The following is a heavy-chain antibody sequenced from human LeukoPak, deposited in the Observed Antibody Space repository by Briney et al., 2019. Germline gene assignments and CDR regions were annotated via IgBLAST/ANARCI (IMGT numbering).Heavy chain of an antibody. Sequence: ASVKVSCKASGYNLTGYYMHWVRQAPGQGLEWMGWINPNSGGTNYAQKFQGRVTMTRDTSISTAYMELSRLRSDDTAVYYCARVPLDGYAHSYWGQGTLVTVSS. CDR3: ARVPLDGYAHSY. J-gene: IGHJ4*02. CDR1: GYNLTGYY. D-gene: IGHD5-18*01. V-gene: IGHV1-2*02. CDR2: INPNSGGT.